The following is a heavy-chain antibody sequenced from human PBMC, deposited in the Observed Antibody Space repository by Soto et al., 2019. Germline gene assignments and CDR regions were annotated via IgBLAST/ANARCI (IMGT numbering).Heavy chain of an antibody. V-gene: IGHV3-53*04. CDR2: IYSGGST. Sequence: EVQLVESGGGLVQPGGSLRLSCAASGFTVSSNYMSWVRQAPGKGLEWVSVIYSGGSTYYADSVKGRFTISRHNSKNTLNLQMNSLRAEDTAVYYCARLTTDDDGDHVGEYYFDYWGQGTLVTVSS. CDR1: GFTVSSNY. CDR3: ARLTTDDDGDHVGEYYFDY. J-gene: IGHJ4*02. D-gene: IGHD3-10*01.